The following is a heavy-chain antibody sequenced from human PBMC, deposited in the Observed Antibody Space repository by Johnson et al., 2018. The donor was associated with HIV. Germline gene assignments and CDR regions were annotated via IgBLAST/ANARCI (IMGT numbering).Heavy chain of an antibody. V-gene: IGHV3-11*04. Sequence: QVQLVESGGGLVKPGGSLRLSCAASGFTFSDYYMSWIRQAPGKGLEWVSYMSSSGSTIYNADSVKGRFTISRDNSKNTLYLQMNSLRAEDTAVYYCAKCIWGSSLIDVFDIWGQGTMVTVSS. J-gene: IGHJ3*02. D-gene: IGHD6-13*01. CDR1: GFTFSDYY. CDR3: AKCIWGSSLIDVFDI. CDR2: MSSSGSTI.